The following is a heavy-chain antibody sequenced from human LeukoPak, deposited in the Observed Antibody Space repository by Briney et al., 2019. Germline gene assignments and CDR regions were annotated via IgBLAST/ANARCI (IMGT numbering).Heavy chain of an antibody. J-gene: IGHJ4*02. CDR1: GFTLTWHV. V-gene: IGHV3-64D*06. Sequence: PGGSLRLSCSASGFTLTWHVMHWVRQAPGKALEYVSFIHHNGDITSYADSVRGSFTVSRDNSKNTLFLELSSLRTDDTAVYYCASDMSGTYSFDYWGQGTLVTVSS. CDR3: ASDMSGTYSFDY. D-gene: IGHD1-26*01. CDR2: IHHNGDIT.